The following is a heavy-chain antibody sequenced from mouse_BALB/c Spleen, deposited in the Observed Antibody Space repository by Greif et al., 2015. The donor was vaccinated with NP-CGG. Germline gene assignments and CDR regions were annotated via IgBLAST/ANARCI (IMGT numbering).Heavy chain of an antibody. Sequence: VQLKESGPELVKPGASVKMSCKASGYTFTSYVMHWVKQKPGQGLEWIGYINPYNDGTKYNEKFKGKATLTSDKSSSTAYMELSSLTSEDSAVYYCARNYGSSYGWYFDVWGAGTTVTVSS. CDR1: GYTFTSYV. V-gene: IGHV1-14*01. CDR2: INPYNDGT. J-gene: IGHJ1*01. CDR3: ARNYGSSYGWYFDV. D-gene: IGHD1-1*01.